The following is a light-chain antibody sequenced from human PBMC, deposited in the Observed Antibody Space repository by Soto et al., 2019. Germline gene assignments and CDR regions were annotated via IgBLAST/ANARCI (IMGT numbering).Light chain of an antibody. CDR3: QQSYSTPYT. CDR2: VAS. CDR1: QSISSN. J-gene: IGKJ2*01. V-gene: IGKV1-39*01. Sequence: DIQMTQSPSSLSASVGDRVTITCWASQSISSNLNWYQQKPGEAPKLLIYVASSLQSGVPSRFSGSESGTDYTLTISSLQPDDFATYYCQQSYSTPYTFGQGTKLEIK.